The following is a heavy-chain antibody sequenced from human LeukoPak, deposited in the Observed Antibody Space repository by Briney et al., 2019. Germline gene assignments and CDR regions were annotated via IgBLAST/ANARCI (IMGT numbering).Heavy chain of an antibody. J-gene: IGHJ4*02. Sequence: GGSLRLSCAASGFTFSSYWMHWVRQVPGKGLVWVSRINSDGSSTSNADSVKGRFTISRDNAKNTLYLQMNSLRAVDTAVYYCARGGSKPLDYWGQGTLVTVSS. D-gene: IGHD3-10*01. CDR3: ARGGSKPLDY. CDR1: GFTFSSYW. V-gene: IGHV3-74*01. CDR2: INSDGSST.